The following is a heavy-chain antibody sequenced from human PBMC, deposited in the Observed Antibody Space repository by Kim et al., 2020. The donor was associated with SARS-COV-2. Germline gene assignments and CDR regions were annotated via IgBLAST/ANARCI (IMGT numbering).Heavy chain of an antibody. D-gene: IGHD1-26*01. Sequence: SETLSLTCAVYGGSFSDSTWNWVRQPPGKGLEWIGEVSQSGITNYNPSLDSRVTISEETSKNQFSLKLTHVTAADTAVYYCARAKSGSYSYYQYYALDVWGQGTRVTVSS. V-gene: IGHV4-34*01. CDR2: VSQSGIT. CDR1: GGSFSDST. CDR3: ARAKSGSYSYYQYYALDV. J-gene: IGHJ6*02.